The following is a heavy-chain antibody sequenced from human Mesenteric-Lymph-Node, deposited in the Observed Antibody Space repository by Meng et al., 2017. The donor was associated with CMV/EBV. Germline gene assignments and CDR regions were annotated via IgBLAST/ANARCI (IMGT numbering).Heavy chain of an antibody. Sequence: QVQLVQSRAEVGKPGASVMVSCKASGYTFTDLYIHWVRQAPGQGLEWMGRINPNTGVSNSAQNFQGRATMTRNTSISTAYIELGRLTSDDTAVYYCARDNVNPEGFDPWGQGTLVTVSS. V-gene: IGHV1-2*06. D-gene: IGHD2/OR15-2a*01. CDR3: ARDNVNPEGFDP. CDR2: INPNTGVS. CDR1: GYTFTDLY. J-gene: IGHJ5*02.